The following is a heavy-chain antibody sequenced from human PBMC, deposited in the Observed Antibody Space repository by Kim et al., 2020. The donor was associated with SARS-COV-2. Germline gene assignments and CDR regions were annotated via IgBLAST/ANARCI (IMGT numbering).Heavy chain of an antibody. D-gene: IGHD3-10*01. CDR1: GFTVSSNY. J-gene: IGHJ6*02. V-gene: IGHV3-53*01. Sequence: GGSLRLSCAASGFTVSSNYMSWVRQAPGKGLEWVSVIYSGGSTYYADSVKGRFTISRDNSKNTLYLQMNSLRAEDTAVYYCAREVTMADGMDVWGQGTTVTVSS. CDR3: AREVTMADGMDV. CDR2: IYSGGST.